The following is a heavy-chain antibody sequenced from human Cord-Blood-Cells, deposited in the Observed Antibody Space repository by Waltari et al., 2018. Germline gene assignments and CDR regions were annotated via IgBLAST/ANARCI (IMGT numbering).Heavy chain of an antibody. Sequence: EVQLVQSRAEVKKPGATVKISCKVSGYPLTDYYTHWVQQAPGKGLEWMGLVDPEDGETIYAEKFQGRVTITADTSTDTAYMELSSLRSEDTAVYYCATINLNHCSSTSCYDYWGQGTLVTVSS. J-gene: IGHJ4*02. CDR1: GYPLTDYY. CDR3: ATINLNHCSSTSCYDY. CDR2: VDPEDGET. D-gene: IGHD2-2*01. V-gene: IGHV1-69-2*01.